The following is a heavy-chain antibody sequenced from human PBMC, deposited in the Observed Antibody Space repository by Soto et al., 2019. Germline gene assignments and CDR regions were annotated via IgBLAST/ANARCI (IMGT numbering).Heavy chain of an antibody. V-gene: IGHV4-59*01. CDR1: GGSISSYY. Sequence: SETLSLTCTVSGGSISSYYWSWIRQPPGKGLEWIGYIYYSGSTNYNPSLKSRVTMSVDTSKNQFSLKLSSVTAADTAVYYCARDCSGGSCYDAFDIWGQGTMVTVSS. J-gene: IGHJ3*02. D-gene: IGHD2-15*01. CDR2: IYYSGST. CDR3: ARDCSGGSCYDAFDI.